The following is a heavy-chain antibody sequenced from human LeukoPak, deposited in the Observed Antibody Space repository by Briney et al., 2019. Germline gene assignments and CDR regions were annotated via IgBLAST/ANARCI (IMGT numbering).Heavy chain of an antibody. Sequence: GGSLRLSCAASGFAFSSYWMHWVRQAPGKGLVWVSRINTDGSSTSYADSVKGRFTISRDNAKNTLYLQMNSLRAEDTAVYYCARESGVAAALDLWGQGTLVTVSS. CDR3: ARESGVAAALDL. CDR2: INTDGSST. V-gene: IGHV3-74*01. J-gene: IGHJ5*02. CDR1: GFAFSSYW. D-gene: IGHD6-13*01.